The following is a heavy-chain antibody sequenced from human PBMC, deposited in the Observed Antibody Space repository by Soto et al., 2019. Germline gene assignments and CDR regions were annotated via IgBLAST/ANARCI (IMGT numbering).Heavy chain of an antibody. Sequence: SETLSLTCTVSGGSISSGGYYWSWIRQHPGKGLEWIGYIYYSGSTYYNPSLKSRVTISVDTSKNQFSLKLSSVTAADTAVYYCASSIDTAIALDYWGQGTLVTVSS. V-gene: IGHV4-31*03. CDR2: IYYSGST. CDR1: GGSISSGGYY. CDR3: ASSIDTAIALDY. J-gene: IGHJ4*02. D-gene: IGHD5-18*01.